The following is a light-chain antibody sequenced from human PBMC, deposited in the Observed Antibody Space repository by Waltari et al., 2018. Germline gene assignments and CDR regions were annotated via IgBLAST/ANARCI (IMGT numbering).Light chain of an antibody. J-gene: IGKJ1*01. Sequence: DIQMTQSPSPLSASVGDRVTITCRASQTITKGLAWYQQKPGKAPKLLIYKASTLESGVPSRFSGSGSGTDFILTITSLQPDDFATYYCQQYNSLPWAFGHGTKVEI. CDR1: QTITKG. CDR3: QQYNSLPWA. CDR2: KAS. V-gene: IGKV1-5*03.